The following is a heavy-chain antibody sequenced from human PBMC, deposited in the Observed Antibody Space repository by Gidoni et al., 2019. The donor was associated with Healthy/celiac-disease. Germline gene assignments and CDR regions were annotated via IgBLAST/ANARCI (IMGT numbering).Heavy chain of an antibody. Sequence: SCAASGFTFSSYGMHWVRQAPGKGLEWVAVISYDGSNKYYADSVKGRFTISRDNSKNTLYLQMNSLRAEDTAVYYCAKDTEEGSLGYCSGGSCYSGVLVYWGQGTLVTVSS. V-gene: IGHV3-30*18. CDR3: AKDTEEGSLGYCSGGSCYSGVLVY. J-gene: IGHJ4*02. D-gene: IGHD2-15*01. CDR2: ISYDGSNK. CDR1: GFTFSSYG.